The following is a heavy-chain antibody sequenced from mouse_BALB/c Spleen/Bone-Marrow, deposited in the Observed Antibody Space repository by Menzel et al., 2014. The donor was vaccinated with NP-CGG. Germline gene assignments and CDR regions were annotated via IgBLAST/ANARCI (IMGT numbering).Heavy chain of an antibody. V-gene: IGHV5-6-3*01. CDR2: INSNGGST. Sequence: EVHLVESGGGLVQPGGSLKLSCAASGFAFSSYGMSWVRQTPDKRLELVATINSNGGSTYYPDSVEGRFTISRDNAKNTLYLQMSSLKSEDTAMYYCARDPPYYYAWGQGTLVTVSA. J-gene: IGHJ3*01. CDR1: GFAFSSYG. CDR3: ARDPPYYYA. D-gene: IGHD1-1*01.